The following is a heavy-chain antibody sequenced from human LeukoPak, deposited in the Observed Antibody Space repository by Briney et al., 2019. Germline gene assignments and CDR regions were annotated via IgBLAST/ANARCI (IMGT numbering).Heavy chain of an antibody. Sequence: GGSLRLSCAASRFTFSSYGMHWVSQAQGKGLEWVAVISYDGSNKYYADSVKGRFTISRDNSKNTLYLQMNSLRAEDTAVYYCAKEGPRWVAATHRYYGMDVWGQGPTVTVSS. CDR1: RFTFSSYG. CDR2: ISYDGSNK. CDR3: AKEGPRWVAATHRYYGMDV. J-gene: IGHJ6*02. V-gene: IGHV3-30*18. D-gene: IGHD2-15*01.